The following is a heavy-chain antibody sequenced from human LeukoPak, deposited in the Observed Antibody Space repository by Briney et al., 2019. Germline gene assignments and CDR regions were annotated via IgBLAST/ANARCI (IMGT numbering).Heavy chain of an antibody. CDR1: GYSISSGYY. J-gene: IGHJ5*02. V-gene: IGHV4-38-2*02. D-gene: IGHD6-19*01. CDR3: ASIAVAGLGDNWFDP. Sequence: PSETLSLTCTVSGYSISSGYYWGWIRQPPGKGLEWIGSIYHSGSTYYNPSLKSRVTISVDTSKNQFSLKLSSVTAADTAVYYCASIAVAGLGDNWFDPWGQGTLVTVSS. CDR2: IYHSGST.